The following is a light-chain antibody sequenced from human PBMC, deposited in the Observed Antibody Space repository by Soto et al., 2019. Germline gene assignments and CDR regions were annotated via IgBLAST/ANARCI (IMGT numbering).Light chain of an antibody. CDR3: QSYDSSLSNSKI. CDR2: ANN. Sequence: QPVLTQPPSVSGAPGQRLIISCTGSNSNIGAGYDVHWYQQLPGTAPRLLIYANNNRPSGVPDRFSGSKSGASASLAITGLQAEDEADYYCQSYDSSLSNSKIFGTGTKLTVL. CDR1: NSNIGAGYD. J-gene: IGLJ1*01. V-gene: IGLV1-40*01.